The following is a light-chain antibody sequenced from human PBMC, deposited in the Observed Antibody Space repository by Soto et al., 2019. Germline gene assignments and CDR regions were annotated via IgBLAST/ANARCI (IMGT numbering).Light chain of an antibody. CDR3: AAWDDSLNAL. V-gene: IGLV1-44*01. CDR2: LND. Sequence: QSVLTQPPSLSATPGQRVNISCSGSFSNIGDNAVNWYQQLPGAAPKLLIYLNDQRPSGVPDRFSGSKSGTSAFLAISGLQSEDEADYYCAAWDDSLNALFGTGTQLPVL. J-gene: IGLJ1*01. CDR1: FSNIGDNA.